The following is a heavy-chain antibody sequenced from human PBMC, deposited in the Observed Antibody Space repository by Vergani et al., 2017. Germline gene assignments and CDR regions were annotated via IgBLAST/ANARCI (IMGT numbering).Heavy chain of an antibody. CDR2: IYYNGST. V-gene: IGHV4-31*03. J-gene: IGHJ5*02. CDR3: ARDQGDYGTREGDDWFDP. D-gene: IGHD4-17*01. CDR1: GGSISSGGYY. Sequence: QVQLQESGPGLVKPSQTLSLTCTVSGGSISSGGYYWSWIRQHPGKGLGWIGYIYYNGSTNYNPSLKSRVTISVDTSKNQFSLKLSSVTAAATAVYYCARDQGDYGTREGDDWFDPWGQGTLVTVSS.